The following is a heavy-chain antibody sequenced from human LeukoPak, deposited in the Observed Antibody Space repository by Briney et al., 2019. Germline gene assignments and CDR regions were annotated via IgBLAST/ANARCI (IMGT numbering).Heavy chain of an antibody. CDR3: ARVAPYIVVVVAATRVGAFDI. CDR2: INHSGST. D-gene: IGHD2-15*01. CDR1: GRSFSGYY. V-gene: IGHV4-34*01. J-gene: IGHJ3*02. Sequence: SETLSLTCAVYGRSFSGYYWSWIRQPPGKGLEWIGEINHSGSTNYNPSLKSRVTISVDTSKNQFSLKLSSVTAADTAVYYCARVAPYIVVVVAATRVGAFDIWGQGTMVTVSS.